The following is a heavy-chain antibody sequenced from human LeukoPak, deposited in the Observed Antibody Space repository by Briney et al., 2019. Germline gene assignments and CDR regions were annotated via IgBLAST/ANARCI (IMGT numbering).Heavy chain of an antibody. J-gene: IGHJ3*02. D-gene: IGHD3-22*01. CDR1: GGSISSSSYY. Sequence: PSETLSLTCTVSGGSISSSSYYWGWIRQPPGKGLEWIGSIYYSGSTYYNPSLKSRVTISVDTSKNQFSLKLSSVTAADTAVYYCARDSHYYDSSGYSYAFDIWGQGTMVTVSS. CDR3: ARDSHYYDSSGYSYAFDI. CDR2: IYYSGST. V-gene: IGHV4-39*07.